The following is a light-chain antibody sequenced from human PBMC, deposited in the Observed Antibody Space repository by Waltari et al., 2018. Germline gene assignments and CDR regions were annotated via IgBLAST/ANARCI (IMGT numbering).Light chain of an antibody. V-gene: IGLV1-44*01. CDR2: SND. J-gene: IGLJ3*02. Sequence: QSALTQPPSASGTPGQRVTISCSGSSSNIGSNSVYWYQQFPGTAPKLLISSNDQRPSGVPDRVSGSKSGTSASLAISGLQSEDEADYYCAAWDDSLNGWVFGGGTKLTVL. CDR3: AAWDDSLNGWV. CDR1: SSNIGSNS.